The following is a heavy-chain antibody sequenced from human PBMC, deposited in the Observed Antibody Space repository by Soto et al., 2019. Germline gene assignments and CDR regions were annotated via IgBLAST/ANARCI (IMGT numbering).Heavy chain of an antibody. CDR2: IWYDGRDK. J-gene: IGHJ5*02. Sequence: QVQLVESGGGVVQPGRSLTISCAASGFTFSSYGMHWVRQAPGKGLEWVAIIWYDGRDKYYSGSVKGRFTISRDNSKNTLYLPMNSLGGEDTAIDYCARGWLAGGYEFAPWGQGTLVTVSS. CDR3: ARGWLAGGYEFAP. D-gene: IGHD5-12*01. V-gene: IGHV3-33*01. CDR1: GFTFSSYG.